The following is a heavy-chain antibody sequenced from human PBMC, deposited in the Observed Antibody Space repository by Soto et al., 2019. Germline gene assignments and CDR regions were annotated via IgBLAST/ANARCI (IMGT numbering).Heavy chain of an antibody. J-gene: IGHJ4*02. CDR1: GYTFSNYD. V-gene: IGHV1-8*01. Sequence: QVQLVQSGAELKKPGASVKVSCKASGYTFSNYDMNWVRQATGQGPEGIGWVNPNNGDTGYAQKFQGRVTLTTDISTTTAYMELTSLRSEDPAIYYCAKVSRKGSAIDFDYWGQGTLITVSS. CDR2: VNPNNGDT. D-gene: IGHD3-10*01. CDR3: AKVSRKGSAIDFDY.